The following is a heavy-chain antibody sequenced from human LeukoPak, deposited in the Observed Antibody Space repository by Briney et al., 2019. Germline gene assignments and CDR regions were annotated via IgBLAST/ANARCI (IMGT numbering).Heavy chain of an antibody. CDR2: IYHSGST. V-gene: IGHV4-30-2*01. J-gene: IGHJ4*02. CDR3: ARGSLAYYGSGPAFDY. Sequence: PSQTLSLTCAVSGGSISSGGYSWSWIRQPPGEGLEWIGYIYHSGSTYYNPSLKSRVTISVDRSKNQFSLKLSSVTAADTAVYYCARGSLAYYGSGPAFDYWGQGTLVTVSS. CDR1: GGSISSGGYS. D-gene: IGHD3-10*01.